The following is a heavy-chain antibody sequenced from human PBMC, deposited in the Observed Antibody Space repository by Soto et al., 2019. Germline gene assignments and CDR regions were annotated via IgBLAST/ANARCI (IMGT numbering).Heavy chain of an antibody. V-gene: IGHV3-30-3*01. CDR1: GFTVSSFP. J-gene: IGHJ6*02. D-gene: IGHD5-18*01. CDR2: ISYDGSSK. CDR3: ARDKGYNYYYYAMDV. Sequence: QVQVVESGGGVVQPGRSLRLSCAASGFTVSSFPMYWVRQAPGKRLEWITVISYDGSSKYYADSVKGRFTISRDSSKNTVSLQMNSLRVEDTAVYYCARDKGYNYYYYAMDVWGQGTTVTVSS.